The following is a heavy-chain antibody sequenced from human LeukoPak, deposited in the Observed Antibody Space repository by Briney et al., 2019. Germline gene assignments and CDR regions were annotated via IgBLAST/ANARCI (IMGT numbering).Heavy chain of an antibody. V-gene: IGHV3-73*01. Sequence: PGGSLKLSCAASGFTFSGSAMHWVRQASGKGLEWVGRIRSKANSYATTYAASVKGRFTISRDDSKNTAYLQMNSLKTEDVAVYYCTRDYGVLFDYWGQGTLVTVSS. CDR1: GFTFSGSA. D-gene: IGHD4-17*01. J-gene: IGHJ4*02. CDR3: TRDYGVLFDY. CDR2: IRSKANSYAT.